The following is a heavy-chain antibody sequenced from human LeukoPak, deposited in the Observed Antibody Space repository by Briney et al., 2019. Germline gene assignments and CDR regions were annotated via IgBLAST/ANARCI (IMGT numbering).Heavy chain of an antibody. V-gene: IGHV4-34*01. D-gene: IGHD6-13*01. J-gene: IGHJ5*02. Sequence: SETLSHTCAVYGGSFSGYYWSWIRQPPGKGLEWIGEINHSGSTNYNPSLKSRVTISVDTSKNQFSLKLSSVTAADTAVYYCARGRRSSSEAWGQGTLVTVSS. CDR1: GGSFSGYY. CDR3: ARGRRSSSEA. CDR2: INHSGST.